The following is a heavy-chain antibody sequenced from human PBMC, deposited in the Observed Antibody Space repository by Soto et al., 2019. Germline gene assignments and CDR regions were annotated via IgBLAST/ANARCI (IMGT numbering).Heavy chain of an antibody. CDR3: ANAGGNVLRFLEWLPERDY. V-gene: IGHV3-23*01. D-gene: IGHD3-3*01. J-gene: IGHJ4*02. CDR2: ISGSGGST. Sequence: PGGSLRLSCAASGFTFSSYAMSWVRQAPGKGLEWVSAISGSGGSTYYADSVKGRFTISRDNSKNTLYLQMNSLRAEDTAVYYCANAGGNVLRFLEWLPERDYWGQGTLVTVSS. CDR1: GFTFSSYA.